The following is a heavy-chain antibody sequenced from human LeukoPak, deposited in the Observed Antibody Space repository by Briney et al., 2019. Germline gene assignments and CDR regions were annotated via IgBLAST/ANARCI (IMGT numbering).Heavy chain of an antibody. J-gene: IGHJ4*02. CDR1: IGTISSSSYY. V-gene: IGHV4-39*01. Sequence: PSETLSLTCTVSIGTISSSSYYWGWNRQPPGRGLEWIGSISYSGNTYYNASLKSRVIISVDTSTDQFSLKVRFVTAADTAVYYCARHDCGGDCYSSGLIDYWGQGILVTVSS. D-gene: IGHD2-21*02. CDR2: ISYSGNT. CDR3: ARHDCGGDCYSSGLIDY.